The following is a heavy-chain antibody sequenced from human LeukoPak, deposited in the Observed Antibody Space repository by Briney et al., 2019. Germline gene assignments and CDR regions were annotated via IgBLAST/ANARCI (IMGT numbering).Heavy chain of an antibody. J-gene: IGHJ4*02. CDR2: INPSGGST. V-gene: IGHV1-46*01. CDR3: ARIRKEYLDY. Sequence: GASVKVSCKASGYTFTSYYMHWVRQAPGQGLEWMGMINPSGGSTSYAQKLQGRVTMTTDTSTSTAYMELRSLRSDDTAVYYCARIRKEYLDYWGQGTLVTVSS. CDR1: GYTFTSYY.